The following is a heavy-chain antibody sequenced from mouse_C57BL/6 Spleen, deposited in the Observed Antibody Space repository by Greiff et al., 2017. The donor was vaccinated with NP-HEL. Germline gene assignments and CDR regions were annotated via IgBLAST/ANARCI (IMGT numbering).Heavy chain of an antibody. D-gene: IGHD1-1*01. CDR3: TTGDYYGIPFAY. CDR1: VFNIKDDY. V-gene: IGHV14-4*01. J-gene: IGHJ3*01. CDR2: IDPENGDT. Sequence: VQLQQSGAELVRPGASVKLSCTASVFNIKDDYMHWVKQRPEQGLEWIGWIDPENGDTEYASKFQGKATITADTSSNTAYLQLSSLTSEDTAVYYGTTGDYYGIPFAYWGQGTLVTVSA.